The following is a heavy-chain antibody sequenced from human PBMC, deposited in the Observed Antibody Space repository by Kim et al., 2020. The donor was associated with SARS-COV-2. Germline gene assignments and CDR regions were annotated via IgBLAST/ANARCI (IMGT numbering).Heavy chain of an antibody. V-gene: IGHV4-4*07. CDR3: ARDVAAAYNWYFDL. J-gene: IGHJ2*01. D-gene: IGHD6-13*01. Sequence: NPSLKSRVTMSVDTSKNQFSLKVSSVTAADTAVYYCARDVAAAYNWYFDLWGRGTLVTVSS.